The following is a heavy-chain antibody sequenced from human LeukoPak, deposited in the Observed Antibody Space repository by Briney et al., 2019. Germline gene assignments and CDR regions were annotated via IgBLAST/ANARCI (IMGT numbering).Heavy chain of an antibody. CDR3: ARGITMIRGAFDI. CDR1: GFTFSDYY. V-gene: IGHV3-11*01. J-gene: IGHJ3*02. D-gene: IGHD3-22*01. CDR2: ISSSGSTI. Sequence: GGSLTLSCAASGFTFSDYYMSWIRQAPGKGPEWVSYISSSGSTIYYADSVKGRFTISRDNAKNSLYLQMNSLRAEDTAVYYCARGITMIRGAFDIWGQGTMVTVSS.